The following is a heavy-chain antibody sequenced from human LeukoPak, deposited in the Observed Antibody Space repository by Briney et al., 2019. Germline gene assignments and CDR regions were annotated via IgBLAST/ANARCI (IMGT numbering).Heavy chain of an antibody. D-gene: IGHD4-11*01. CDR1: GGTFSSYA. CDR3: AREAPTTVTTLNGMDV. CDR2: IIPILGIA. J-gene: IGHJ6*02. Sequence: SVKVSCKASGGTFSSYAISWVRQAPGQGLEWMGRIIPILGIANYAQKFQGRVTITADKSMSTAYMELSSLRSEDTAVYYCAREAPTTVTTLNGMDVWGQGTTVTVSS. V-gene: IGHV1-69*04.